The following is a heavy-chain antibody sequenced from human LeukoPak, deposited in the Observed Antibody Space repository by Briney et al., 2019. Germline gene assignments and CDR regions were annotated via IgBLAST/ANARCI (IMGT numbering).Heavy chain of an antibody. CDR2: IYYRGNT. V-gene: IGHV4-59*01. J-gene: IGHJ4*02. CDR3: ARAGNNWSFDY. D-gene: IGHD1-1*01. CDR1: GDSLSIYY. Sequence: SETLSLTCTVSGDSLSIYYWSWVRQPPGKGREWIGYIYYRGNTNYNPSLKSRVTMAVDTSKNQFSLKVSSVTAADTAVYYCARAGNNWSFDYWGQGTLVTVSS.